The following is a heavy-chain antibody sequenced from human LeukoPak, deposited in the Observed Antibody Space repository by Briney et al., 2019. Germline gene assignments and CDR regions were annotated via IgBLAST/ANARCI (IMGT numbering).Heavy chain of an antibody. D-gene: IGHD3-10*01. CDR3: AGPITYYYGSGSFYDAFDI. J-gene: IGHJ3*02. CDR2: ILSDGSKE. V-gene: IGHV3-33*03. Sequence: GGSLRLSCAASGFTFSSYGMHWVRQAPGKGLEWVAVILSDGSKEFYTDSVKGRFTISRDNAKNSLYLQMSSLRAEDTAVYYCAGPITYYYGSGSFYDAFDIWGQGTMVTVSS. CDR1: GFTFSSYG.